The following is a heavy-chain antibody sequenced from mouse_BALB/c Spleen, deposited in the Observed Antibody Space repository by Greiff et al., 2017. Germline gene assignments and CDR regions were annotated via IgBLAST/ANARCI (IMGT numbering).Heavy chain of an antibody. V-gene: IGHV1S29*02. D-gene: IGHD3-2*01. J-gene: IGHJ4*01. CDR3: ALDSSGYVAMDY. Sequence: VQLKQSGPELVKPGASVKISCKASGYTFTDYNMHWVKQSHGKSLEWIGYIYPYNGGTGYNQKFKSKATLTVDNSSGTAYMELRSLTSEDSAVYYCALDSSGYVAMDYWGQGTSVTVSS. CDR1: GYTFTDYN. CDR2: IYPYNGGT.